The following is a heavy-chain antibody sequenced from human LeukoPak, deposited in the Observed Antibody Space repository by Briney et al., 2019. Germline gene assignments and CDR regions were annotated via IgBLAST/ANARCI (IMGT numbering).Heavy chain of an antibody. CDR2: INQDGSGK. CDR1: GFTFSRHW. D-gene: IGHD1-1*01. V-gene: IGHV3-7*01. J-gene: IGHJ1*01. Sequence: GGSLRLSCATSGFTFSRHWMSWVRQAPGKGLEWVANINQDGSGKYYVDSVKGRFTISRDNAKNSLYLQMNSLRSEDTAIYYCAEGTTGWGQGTLVTISS. CDR3: AEGTTG.